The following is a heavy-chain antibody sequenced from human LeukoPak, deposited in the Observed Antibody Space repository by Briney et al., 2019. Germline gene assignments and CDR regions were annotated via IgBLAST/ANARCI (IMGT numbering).Heavy chain of an antibody. CDR3: ARGGTAMVRHYYYYGMDG. Sequence: GGSLRLSCAPSGLTFSIYSMNWVRQAPGKWREWVSSISSSSSYIYYADSVKGRFTISRDNAKNSLYLQMNSLRAEDTAVYCCARGGTAMVRHYYYYGMDGWGQGTTVTVSS. V-gene: IGHV3-21*01. CDR1: GLTFSIYS. J-gene: IGHJ6*02. D-gene: IGHD5-18*01. CDR2: ISSSSSYI.